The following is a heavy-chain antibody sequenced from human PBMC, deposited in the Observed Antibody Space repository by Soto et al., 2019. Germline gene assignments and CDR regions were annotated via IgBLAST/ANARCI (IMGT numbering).Heavy chain of an antibody. V-gene: IGHV4-30-4*01. CDR3: ARDGGRYCGGDCYYGWFDP. CDR2: IYYSGST. D-gene: IGHD2-21*02. CDR1: GGSISSGDYY. Sequence: SETLSLTCTVSGGSISSGDYYWSWIRQPPGKGLEWIGYIYYSGSTYYNPSLKSRVTISVDTSKNQFSLKLSSVTAADTAVYYCARDGGRYCGGDCYYGWFDPWGQGTLVTVSS. J-gene: IGHJ5*02.